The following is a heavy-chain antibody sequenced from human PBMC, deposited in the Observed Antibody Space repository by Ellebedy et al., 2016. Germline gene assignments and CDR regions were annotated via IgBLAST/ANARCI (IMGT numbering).Heavy chain of an antibody. J-gene: IGHJ4*01. V-gene: IGHV3-9*01. CDR1: GFSFDDCT. D-gene: IGHD4/OR15-4a*01. Sequence: SLKISXVASGFSFDDCTMHWVRQAPGKGLEWVSGISWNSDSISYADSVKGRFTISRDNAKNSLYLQMNSLRPEDTALYYCVRADGTLLTTGWYFDSWGQGTLVTVSS. CDR3: VRADGTLLTTGWYFDS. CDR2: ISWNSDSI.